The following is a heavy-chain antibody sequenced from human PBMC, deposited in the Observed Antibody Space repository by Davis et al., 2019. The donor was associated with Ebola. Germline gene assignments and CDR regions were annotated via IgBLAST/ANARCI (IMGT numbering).Heavy chain of an antibody. Sequence: GGSLRLSCAASGFTVSSNYMSWVRQAPGKGLEWVSAISGSGGSTYYADSVKGRFTISRDNSKNTLYLQMNSLRAEDTAVYYCAKKPRNGSGSYGMDVWGQGTTVTVSS. CDR2: ISGSGGST. CDR1: GFTVSSNY. V-gene: IGHV3-23*01. D-gene: IGHD3-10*01. CDR3: AKKPRNGSGSYGMDV. J-gene: IGHJ6*02.